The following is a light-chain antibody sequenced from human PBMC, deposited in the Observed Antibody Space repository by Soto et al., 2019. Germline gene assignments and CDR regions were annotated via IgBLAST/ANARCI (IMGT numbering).Light chain of an antibody. V-gene: IGKV3-11*01. Sequence: EIVFTQSPATLSLSPGERATLSCRASQSVSSYLAWYQQKPGQAPRLLIYDASNRETGIPARFSCSGAGPECTRTISSLEPEDVEVDYCQQRSNWTLTFGQGTRLEIK. J-gene: IGKJ5*01. CDR2: DAS. CDR1: QSVSSY. CDR3: QQRSNWTLT.